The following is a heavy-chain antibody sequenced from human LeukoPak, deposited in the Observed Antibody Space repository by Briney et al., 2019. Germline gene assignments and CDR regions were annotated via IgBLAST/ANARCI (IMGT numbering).Heavy chain of an antibody. Sequence: SETLSLTCTVSGGSISSSSYCWGWIRQPPGKGLEWIGSIYYSGSTYYNPSLKSRVTISVDTSKNQFSLKLSSVTAADTAVYYCARQGYGDYPYYFDYWGQGTLVTVSS. CDR2: IYYSGST. J-gene: IGHJ4*02. V-gene: IGHV4-39*01. CDR3: ARQGYGDYPYYFDY. D-gene: IGHD4-17*01. CDR1: GGSISSSSYC.